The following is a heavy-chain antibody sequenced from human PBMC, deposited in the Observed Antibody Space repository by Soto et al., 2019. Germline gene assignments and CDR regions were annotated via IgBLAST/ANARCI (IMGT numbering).Heavy chain of an antibody. CDR1: GGTISSYY. CDR3: ARLVDYDYIWGSYRHAFDI. Sequence: SETLSLTCTVSGGTISSYYGSWIRPTPGKGLEWIGYIYYSGSTNYNPSLKSRVTISVDTSKNQFSLKLSSVTAADTAVYYCARLVDYDYIWGSYRHAFDIWGQGTMVTVSS. D-gene: IGHD3-16*02. J-gene: IGHJ3*02. CDR2: IYYSGST. V-gene: IGHV4-59*08.